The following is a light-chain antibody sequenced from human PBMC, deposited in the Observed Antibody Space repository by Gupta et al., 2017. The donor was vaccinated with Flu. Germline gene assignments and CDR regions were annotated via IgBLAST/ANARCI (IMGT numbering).Light chain of an antibody. Sequence: QSVLTQPPSVSAAPGQKVTISCSGSTFNIGGNYVSWYQHLPETAPKLLIYENNRRPSGIPDRFSGSKSGTSATLDITGLQTGDEADYYCGTWDDNLSAYVFGSGTKVTVL. CDR3: GTWDDNLSAYV. CDR2: ENN. CDR1: TFNIGGNY. J-gene: IGLJ1*01. V-gene: IGLV1-51*02.